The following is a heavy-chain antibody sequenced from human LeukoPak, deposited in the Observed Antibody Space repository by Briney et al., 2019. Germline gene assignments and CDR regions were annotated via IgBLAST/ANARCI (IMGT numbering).Heavy chain of an antibody. CDR2: ISSSSSYI. CDR1: GFTFSSYS. V-gene: IGHV3-21*01. D-gene: IGHD3-22*01. CDR3: ARDYDSSGFYGMDV. J-gene: IGHJ6*02. Sequence: GGSLRLSCAASGFTFSSYSMNWVRQAPGKGLEWVSSISSSSSYIYYADSVKGRFTISRDNAKNSLYLQMNSLRAVDTAVYYCARDYDSSGFYGMDVWGQGTTVTVSS.